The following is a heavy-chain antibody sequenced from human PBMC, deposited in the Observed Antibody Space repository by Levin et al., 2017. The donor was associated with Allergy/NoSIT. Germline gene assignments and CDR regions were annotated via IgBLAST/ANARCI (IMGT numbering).Heavy chain of an antibody. Sequence: GGSLRLSCAASGFTFSSYSMNWVRQAPGKGLEWVSSISSSSSYIYYADSVKGRFTISRDNAKNSLYLQMNSLRAEDTAVYYCARNLSFYDILTGYYHYYYYGMDVWGQGTTVTVSS. CDR3: ARNLSFYDILTGYYHYYYYGMDV. J-gene: IGHJ6*02. CDR2: ISSSSSYI. V-gene: IGHV3-21*01. D-gene: IGHD3-9*01. CDR1: GFTFSSYS.